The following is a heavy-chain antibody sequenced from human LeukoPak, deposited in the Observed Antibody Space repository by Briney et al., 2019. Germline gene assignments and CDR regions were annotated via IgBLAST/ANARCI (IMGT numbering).Heavy chain of an antibody. CDR1: GFTFRDYD. CDR3: IRGGIRVSGIDAFDI. Sequence: HPGGSLRLSCAASGFTFRDYDMHWVRQVPGRGLEWVSAIGIRDDTHYPDSVKGRFTISRENAKNSLYLQMNTLRDGDTAMYYCIRGGIRVSGIDAFDIWGQGTMVTVSS. CDR2: IGIRDDT. V-gene: IGHV3-13*01. D-gene: IGHD5/OR15-5a*01. J-gene: IGHJ3*02.